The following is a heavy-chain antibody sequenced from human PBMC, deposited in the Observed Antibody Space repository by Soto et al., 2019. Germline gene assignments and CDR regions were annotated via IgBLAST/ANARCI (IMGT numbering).Heavy chain of an antibody. CDR1: GFTFSTHA. CDR2: VSFDGSNK. Sequence: PGGSLRLSCAASGFTFSTHAMHWVRQAPGKGLECVAIVSFDGSNKYYADSVKGRFTISRDNSKNTLYLQMSGLTPEDTAVYYWSRQQTGIIPAAGGVFALWGQGSLVPVTS. J-gene: IGHJ3*01. CDR3: SRQQTGIIPAAGGVFAL. V-gene: IGHV3-30-3*01. D-gene: IGHD2-2*01.